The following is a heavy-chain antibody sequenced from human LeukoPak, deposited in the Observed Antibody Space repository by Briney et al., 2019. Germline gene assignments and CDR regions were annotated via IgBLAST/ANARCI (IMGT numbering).Heavy chain of an antibody. J-gene: IGHJ4*02. CDR3: AKDSGIAVAGIFDY. CDR1: GFTFSSYG. D-gene: IGHD6-19*01. Sequence: GGSLRLSCEASGFTFSSYGMHWVRQAPGKGLEWVAVISYDGSNKYYADSVKGRFTISRDNSKNTLYLQMNSLRAEDTAVYYCAKDSGIAVAGIFDYWGQGTLVTVSS. V-gene: IGHV3-30*18. CDR2: ISYDGSNK.